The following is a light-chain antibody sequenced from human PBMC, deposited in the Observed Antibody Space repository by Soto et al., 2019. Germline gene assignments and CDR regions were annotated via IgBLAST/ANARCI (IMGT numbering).Light chain of an antibody. CDR3: QQYNSYWWT. CDR1: QSISSW. CDR2: DAS. Sequence: DIQVTQSPSTLSASVGDRVTITCRASQSISSWLAWYQQKPGKAPKLLIYDASSLESGVPSRFSGSGSGTEFTLTISILQPDDFATYYCQQYNSYWWTFGQGTKV. V-gene: IGKV1-5*01. J-gene: IGKJ1*01.